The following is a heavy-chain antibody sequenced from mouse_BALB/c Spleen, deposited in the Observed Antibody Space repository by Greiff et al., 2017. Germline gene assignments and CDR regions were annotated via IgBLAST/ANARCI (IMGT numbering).Heavy chain of an antibody. CDR2: ISYSGST. CDR1: GYSITSDYA. D-gene: IGHD1-1*01. Sequence: EVKLQESGPGLVKPSQSLSLTCTVTGYSITSDYAWNWIRQFPGNKLEWMGYISYSGSTSYNPSLKSRISITRDTSKNQFFLQLNSVTTEDTATYYCARPYGSSYDWYFDVWGAGTTVTVSS. CDR3: ARPYGSSYDWYFDV. V-gene: IGHV3-2*02. J-gene: IGHJ1*01.